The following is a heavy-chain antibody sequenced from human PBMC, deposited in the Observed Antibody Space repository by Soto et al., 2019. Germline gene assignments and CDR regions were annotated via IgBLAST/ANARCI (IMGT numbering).Heavy chain of an antibody. CDR2: IYYSGIT. Sequence: QLQLQESGPGLVKPSETLSLTCTVSGVSISNRSYYWGWIRRPPGKGLEWIGTIYYSGITYYNPSLKSRVTISVDTSKNQFSLKLTSVTAADTAVYYCARHGSNWGQGTLVTVSS. CDR3: ARHGSN. V-gene: IGHV4-39*01. J-gene: IGHJ4*02. CDR1: GVSISNRSYY.